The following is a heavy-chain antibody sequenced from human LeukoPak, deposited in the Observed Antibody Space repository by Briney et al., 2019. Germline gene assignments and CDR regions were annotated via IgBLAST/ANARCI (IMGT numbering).Heavy chain of an antibody. CDR3: ARGMPTIVY. V-gene: IGHV3-74*01. Sequence: GESLRLSCAASGFTFSPYWMHWVRQAPGKGLVWVSRINGDGSDTGYADSVKGRFTVSRDNAKNTLYLQMNSLRAEDTAVYYRARGMPTIVYWGQGTLVTVSS. D-gene: IGHD5-24*01. CDR2: INGDGSDT. CDR1: GFTFSPYW. J-gene: IGHJ4*02.